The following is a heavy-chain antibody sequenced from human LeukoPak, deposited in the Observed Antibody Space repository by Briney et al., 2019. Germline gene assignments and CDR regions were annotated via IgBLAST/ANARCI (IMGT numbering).Heavy chain of an antibody. CDR2: INHSGST. CDR1: GGSFSGYY. V-gene: IGHV4-34*01. CDR3: ARSRGSHDY. J-gene: IGHJ4*02. D-gene: IGHD2-15*01. Sequence: SETLSLTCAVYGGSFSGYYWSWIRQPPGRGLEWIGEINHSGSTNYNPSLKSRVTISVDTSKNQFSLRLSSVTAADTAMYYCARSRGSHDYWGQGTLVTVSS.